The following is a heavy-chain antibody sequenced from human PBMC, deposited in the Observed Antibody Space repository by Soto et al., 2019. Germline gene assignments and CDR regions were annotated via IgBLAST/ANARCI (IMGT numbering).Heavy chain of an antibody. J-gene: IGHJ4*02. D-gene: IGHD3-22*01. CDR3: SRGRPYYDSSGYYHVADY. V-gene: IGHV1-18*01. CDR2: ISAYNGNT. CDR1: GYTFTSYG. Sequence: QVQLVQSGAEVKKPGASVKVSCKASGYTFTSYGISWVRQAPGQGLEWMGWISAYNGNTNYAQKLQGRVTFTTDASTSTAYMELRRLRSDDTAVYYCSRGRPYYDSSGYYHVADYWGQGTLVTVSS.